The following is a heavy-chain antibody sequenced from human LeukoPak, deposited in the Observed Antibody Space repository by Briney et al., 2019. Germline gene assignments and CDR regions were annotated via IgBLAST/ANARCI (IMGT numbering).Heavy chain of an antibody. V-gene: IGHV4-38-2*02. CDR1: GYSISSGYY. Sequence: SETLSLTCTVSGYSISSGYYWGCIRQPPGKGLEWIGSFDQSGSTYYNPSLKSRVTISVDTSKNQFSLKVISMTAADTAVYYCVNYYDSSDYQQPNHFDYWGQGTLVTVSS. J-gene: IGHJ4*02. D-gene: IGHD3-22*01. CDR2: FDQSGST. CDR3: VNYYDSSDYQQPNHFDY.